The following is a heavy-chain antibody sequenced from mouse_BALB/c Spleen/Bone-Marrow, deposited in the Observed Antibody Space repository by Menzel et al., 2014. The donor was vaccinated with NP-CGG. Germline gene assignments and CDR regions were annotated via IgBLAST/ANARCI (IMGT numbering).Heavy chain of an antibody. D-gene: IGHD2-1*01. Sequence: DVMLVESGPGLVKPSQTVSLTCTVTGISITTGNYRWSWIRQFPGNKLEWIGYIYYSGTITYNPSLTSRTTITRDTSKNQFFLEMNSLTAEDTATYYCAHYGNYFDYWGQGTTLTVSS. CDR1: GISITTGNYR. CDR2: IYYSGTI. CDR3: AHYGNYFDY. V-gene: IGHV3-5*02. J-gene: IGHJ2*01.